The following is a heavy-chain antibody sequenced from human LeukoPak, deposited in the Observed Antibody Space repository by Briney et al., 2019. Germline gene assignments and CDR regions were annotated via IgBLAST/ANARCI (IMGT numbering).Heavy chain of an antibody. J-gene: IGHJ4*02. CDR3: ARESKYDGATSSLGFDY. D-gene: IGHD1-26*01. V-gene: IGHV1-18*01. CDR1: GYTFTSYG. Sequence: ASVTVSCKASGYTFTSYGISWVRQAPGQGLEWMGWSSAYNGNTNYAQKLQGRVTMTTDTSTSTAYMELRSLRSDDTAVYYCARESKYDGATSSLGFDYWGQGTLVTVSS. CDR2: SSAYNGNT.